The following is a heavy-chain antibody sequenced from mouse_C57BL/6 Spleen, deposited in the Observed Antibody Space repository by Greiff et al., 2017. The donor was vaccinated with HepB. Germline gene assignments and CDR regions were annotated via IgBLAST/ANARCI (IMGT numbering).Heavy chain of an antibody. J-gene: IGHJ1*03. D-gene: IGHD1-1*01. Sequence: EVHLVESGPGLVKPSQSLSLTCSVTGYSITSGYYWNWIRQFPGNTLEWMGYISYDGSNNYNPSLKNRISITRDTSKNQFFLKLNSVTTEDTATYYCARERVYYGSSYVYFDVWGTGTTVTVSS. CDR3: ARERVYYGSSYVYFDV. V-gene: IGHV3-6*01. CDR2: ISYDGSN. CDR1: GYSITSGYY.